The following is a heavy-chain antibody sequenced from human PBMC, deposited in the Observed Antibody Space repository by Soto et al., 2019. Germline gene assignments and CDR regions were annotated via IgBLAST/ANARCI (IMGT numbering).Heavy chain of an antibody. J-gene: IGHJ6*02. CDR3: AGEFLEWGKYDV. V-gene: IGHV1-69*12. CDR1: GGTFSSYA. D-gene: IGHD3-3*01. CDR2: IIPLFGTA. Sequence: QVQLVQSGAEVKKPGSSVKVSCKASGGTFSSYAISWVRQAPGQGLEWMGGIIPLFGTANYAQKFQGRVTLTADDCTSKAYMELSSLRSEDTAVDYCAGEFLEWGKYDVWGQGTTVTVFS.